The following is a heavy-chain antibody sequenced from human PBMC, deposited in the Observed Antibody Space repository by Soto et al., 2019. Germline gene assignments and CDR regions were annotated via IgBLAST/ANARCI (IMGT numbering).Heavy chain of an antibody. J-gene: IGHJ4*02. CDR3: EKKEGMDPWAYSFAS. CDR2: IYGGGNGP. V-gene: IGHV3-23*01. CDR1: GFTFSDFA. Sequence: EVQVLESGGGLVQPGGSLRLSCAATGFTFSDFAMSWVRQAPGKGLEWVSRIYGGGNGPHYADSVKGRVTISRDNSKNTVYLQRKSQRAEDTAVYYCEKKEGMDPWAYSFASWGQGTLVTVSS. D-gene: IGHD2-2*03.